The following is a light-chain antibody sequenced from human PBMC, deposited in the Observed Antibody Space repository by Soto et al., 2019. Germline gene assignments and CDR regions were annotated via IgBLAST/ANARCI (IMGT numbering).Light chain of an antibody. V-gene: IGLV2-14*01. J-gene: IGLJ1*01. CDR1: CSDIGDNNY. Sequence: QSVLTQPASVSGSPGQSITISCTGTCSDIGDNNYVSWYQQHPGKAPKLMIYDVRHRPSGVSIRFSGSKSGNTASLTISDLQAEDEADYYCSSYRISSTYVFGTGTKVTVL. CDR3: SSYRISSTYV. CDR2: DVR.